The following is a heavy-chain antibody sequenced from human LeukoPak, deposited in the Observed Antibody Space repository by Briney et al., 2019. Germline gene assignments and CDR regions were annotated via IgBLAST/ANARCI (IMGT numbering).Heavy chain of an antibody. D-gene: IGHD3-16*01. CDR3: ARWGPRHYYFDY. J-gene: IGHJ4*02. CDR2: IYSSGST. Sequence: SETLSLTCTVSGGSISSYYWSWIRQPAGKGLEWIGRIYSSGSTNYNPSLKSRVTISVDTSKNQFSLKLSSVTAADTAVYYCARWGPRHYYFDYWGQGTLVTVSS. CDR1: GGSISSYY. V-gene: IGHV4-4*07.